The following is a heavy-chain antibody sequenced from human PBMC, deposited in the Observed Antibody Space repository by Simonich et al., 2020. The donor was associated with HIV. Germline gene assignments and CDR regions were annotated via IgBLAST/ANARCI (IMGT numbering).Heavy chain of an antibody. CDR3: ARVWAWELMYYFDY. Sequence: QVQLVQSGPEVKKPGASVKVSCKASGYTFTGYYMHWVRQAPGQGFEWMSRINPNSGGTHYAQKFQGRVTMTRDTSISTAYMELSRLRSDDTAVYYCARVWAWELMYYFDYWGQGTLVTVSS. D-gene: IGHD1-26*01. CDR2: INPNSGGT. J-gene: IGHJ4*02. V-gene: IGHV1-2*06. CDR1: GYTFTGYY.